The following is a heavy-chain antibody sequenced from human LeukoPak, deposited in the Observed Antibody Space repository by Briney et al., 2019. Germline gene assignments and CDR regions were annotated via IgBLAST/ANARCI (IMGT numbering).Heavy chain of an antibody. CDR3: AEDTVYEFWSGYTDY. D-gene: IGHD3-3*01. Sequence: GGSLRLSCAASGFTFSSYAMSWVRQAPGKGLEWVSGMSGRGGGTYYADSVKGRFTISRDNSKDTLYLQMNSPRAEDTAVYYCAEDTVYEFWSGYTDYWGQGTLVTVSS. CDR1: GFTFSSYA. J-gene: IGHJ4*02. CDR2: MSGRGGGT. V-gene: IGHV3-23*01.